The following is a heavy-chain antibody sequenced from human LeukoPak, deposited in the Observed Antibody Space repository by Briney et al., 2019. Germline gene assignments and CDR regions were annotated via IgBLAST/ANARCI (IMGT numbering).Heavy chain of an antibody. V-gene: IGHV4-59*08. CDR3: ARDDYGVFDAFDV. CDR1: GGSISSHY. CDR2: IYNTVTS. J-gene: IGHJ3*01. D-gene: IGHD3-16*01. Sequence: PSETLSLTCTVSGGSISSHYWTWIRQPPGQGLEWIGYIYNTVTSNYNPSLKSRVTISLDTSKNQFSLKLTYVTAGDTAVYFCARDDYGVFDAFDVWGQGTVVTASS.